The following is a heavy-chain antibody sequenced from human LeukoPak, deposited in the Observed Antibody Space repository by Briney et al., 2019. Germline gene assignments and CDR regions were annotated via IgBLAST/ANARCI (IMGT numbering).Heavy chain of an antibody. CDR3: ARGTGYSYEVVAFDI. V-gene: IGHV3-20*04. D-gene: IGHD5-18*01. CDR1: GFTFDDYG. Sequence: PGGSLRLSCAASGFTFDDYGMSWVRQAPGKGLEWVSGINWNGGSTGYADSVKGRFTISRDNAKNSLYLQMNSLRAEDTAVYYCARGTGYSYEVVAFDIWGQGTMVTVSS. CDR2: INWNGGST. J-gene: IGHJ3*02.